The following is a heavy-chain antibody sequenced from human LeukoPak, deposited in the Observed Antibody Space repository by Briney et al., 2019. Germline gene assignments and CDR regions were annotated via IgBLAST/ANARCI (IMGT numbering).Heavy chain of an antibody. D-gene: IGHD3-22*01. CDR1: GFTFSSYA. J-gene: IGHJ4*02. CDR3: AKVLKDYYDSSGYWPGPNFDY. V-gene: IGHV3-23*01. Sequence: PGGSLRLSCAASGFTFSSYAMSWVRQAPGKGPEWVSAISGSGGSTYYADSVKGRFTISRDNSKNTLYLQMNSLRAEDTAVYYCAKVLKDYYDSSGYWPGPNFDYWGQGTLVTVSS. CDR2: ISGSGGST.